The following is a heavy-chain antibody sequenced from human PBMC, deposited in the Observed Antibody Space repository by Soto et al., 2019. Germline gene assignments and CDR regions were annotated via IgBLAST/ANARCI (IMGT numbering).Heavy chain of an antibody. CDR2: VIPIFGTA. J-gene: IGHJ6*02. V-gene: IGHV1-69*01. CDR3: ARVDRSGFMGYYYNGMDV. D-gene: IGHD3-22*01. CDR1: GGTFSSYA. Sequence: QVQLVQSGAEVKKPGSSVKVSCKASGGTFSSYAISWVRQAPGQGLEWMGGVIPIFGTANYAQKFQGRVTITADEPTSTVFVELCSMRSEVTAVYYCARVDRSGFMGYYYNGMDVWGQRTTVTVT.